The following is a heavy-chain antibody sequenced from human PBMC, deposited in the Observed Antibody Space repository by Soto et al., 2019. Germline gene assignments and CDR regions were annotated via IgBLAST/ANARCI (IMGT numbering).Heavy chain of an antibody. CDR1: GFTFSSYA. D-gene: IGHD6-13*01. CDR2: ISGSGGST. V-gene: IGHV3-23*01. Sequence: QPGGSLRLSCAASGFTFSSYAMSWVRQAPGKGLEWVSAISGSGGSTYYADSVKGRFTISRDNSKNTLYLQMNSLRAEDTAVYYCAKDGPIAAAGTFGRYFDYWGQGTLVTVSS. J-gene: IGHJ4*02. CDR3: AKDGPIAAAGTFGRYFDY.